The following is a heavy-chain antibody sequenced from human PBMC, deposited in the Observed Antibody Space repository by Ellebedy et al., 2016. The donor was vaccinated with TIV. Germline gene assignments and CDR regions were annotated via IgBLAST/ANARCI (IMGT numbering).Heavy chain of an antibody. CDR2: ISSSSTNI. D-gene: IGHD3-10*02. V-gene: IGHV3-21*04. Sequence: GGSLRLXCAASGFTFSSHSMNWVRQSPGKGLEWVSSISSSSTNIYYAASVKGRFTISRDTSRNTLFLQMNSLTVGDTAVYYCAKDVFRWALDSWGQGTLVTVSS. J-gene: IGHJ4*02. CDR1: GFTFSSHS. CDR3: AKDVFRWALDS.